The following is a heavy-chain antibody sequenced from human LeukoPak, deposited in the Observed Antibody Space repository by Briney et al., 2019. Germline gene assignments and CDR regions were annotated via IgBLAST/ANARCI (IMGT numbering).Heavy chain of an antibody. Sequence: PGGSLRLSCAASGFTFSSYAMSWVRPAPGKGLEWVSAISGSGGSTYYADSVKGRFTISRDNSKNTLYLQMNSLRAEDTAVYYCAKDGGYDFWSGYYMDYWGQGTLVTVSS. V-gene: IGHV3-23*01. D-gene: IGHD3-3*01. J-gene: IGHJ4*02. CDR1: GFTFSSYA. CDR3: AKDGGYDFWSGYYMDY. CDR2: ISGSGGST.